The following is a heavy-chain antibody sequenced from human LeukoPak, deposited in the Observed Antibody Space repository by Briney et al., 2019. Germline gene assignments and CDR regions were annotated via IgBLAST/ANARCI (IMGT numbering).Heavy chain of an antibody. J-gene: IGHJ4*02. CDR1: GFTFSSYS. Sequence: GGSLRLSCAASGFTFSSYSMNWVRQAPGKGLEWVSYISSSSSTIYYADSVKGRFTISRDNAKNSLYLQMNSLRAEDTAVYYCARGYSSDWYFFDYWGQGTLVTVSS. D-gene: IGHD6-19*01. V-gene: IGHV3-48*01. CDR2: ISSSSSTI. CDR3: ARGYSSDWYFFDY.